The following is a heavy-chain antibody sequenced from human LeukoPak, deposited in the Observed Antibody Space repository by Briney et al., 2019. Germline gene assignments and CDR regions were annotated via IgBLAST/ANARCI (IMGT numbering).Heavy chain of an antibody. Sequence: GRSLRLSCAASGFSFDTYAMHWVRQAPGQGLEWVALIWHDGSHKFYSNSVRGQFTISRDNSKNTVYLQMNNLRPDDTAVYYCARGIFGSGSYPDFWGQGTLVTVSS. CDR3: ARGIFGSGSYPDF. CDR1: GFSFDTYA. D-gene: IGHD3-10*01. J-gene: IGHJ4*02. CDR2: IWHDGSHK. V-gene: IGHV3-33*01.